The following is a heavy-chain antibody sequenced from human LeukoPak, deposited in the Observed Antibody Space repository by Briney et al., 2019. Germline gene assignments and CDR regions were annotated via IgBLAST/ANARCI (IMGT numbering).Heavy chain of an antibody. CDR2: ISAYNGNT. Sequence: ASVKVSCKASGYTFTSYDINWVRQATGQGLEWMGWISAYNGNTKYAQKFQGRVTMTTDTSTSTGYMELRSLRSDDTAVYYCARDKEGPYYDFWSGQYRGYYYYYMDVWGKGTTVTVSS. CDR1: GYTFTSYD. D-gene: IGHD3-3*01. CDR3: ARDKEGPYYDFWSGQYRGYYYYYMDV. J-gene: IGHJ6*03. V-gene: IGHV1-18*01.